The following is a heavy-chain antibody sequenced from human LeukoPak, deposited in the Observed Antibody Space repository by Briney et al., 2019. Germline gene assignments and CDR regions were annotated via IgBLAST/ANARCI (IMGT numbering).Heavy chain of an antibody. D-gene: IGHD2-21*01. J-gene: IGHJ3*02. CDR2: ISAYNGNT. V-gene: IGHV1-18*01. Sequence: GASVKVSCKASGYTFTSYGISWVRQAPGQGLEWMGWISAYNGNTNYAQKFQGRVTITADESTSTAYMELSSLRSEDTAVYYCARSQGGHMGAFDIWGQGTMVTVSS. CDR1: GYTFTSYG. CDR3: ARSQGGHMGAFDI.